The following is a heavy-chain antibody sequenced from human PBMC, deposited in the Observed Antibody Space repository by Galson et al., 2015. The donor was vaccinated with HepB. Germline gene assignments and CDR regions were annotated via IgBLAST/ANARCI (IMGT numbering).Heavy chain of an antibody. CDR1: GFIFSNYG. CDR2: ISYGSHK. J-gene: IGHJ4*02. Sequence: SLRLSCAASGFIFSNYGMHWVRQAPGKGLEWVAAISYGSHKYHADSVRGRFTISRDNSKNTLYLQMNGLSADDTAVYYCARDPREQWLVPTVLFDSWGQGTLVTVSS. D-gene: IGHD6-19*01. CDR3: ARDPREQWLVPTVLFDS. V-gene: IGHV3-30*03.